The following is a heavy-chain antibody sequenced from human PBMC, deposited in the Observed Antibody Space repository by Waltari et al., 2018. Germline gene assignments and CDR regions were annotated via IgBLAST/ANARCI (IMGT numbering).Heavy chain of an antibody. CDR2: INHSGRT. CDR1: GGSFSGYY. J-gene: IGHJ4*02. Sequence: QVQLQQWGAGLLKPSETLSLTCAVYGGSFSGYYWSWIRQPPGKGLEWIGEINHSGRTNYNPSLKSRVTISVDTSKNQFSLKLSSVTAADTAVYYCARGRKYYDCWSGNDYFDYWGQGTLVTVSS. D-gene: IGHD3-3*01. CDR3: ARGRKYYDCWSGNDYFDY. V-gene: IGHV4-34*01.